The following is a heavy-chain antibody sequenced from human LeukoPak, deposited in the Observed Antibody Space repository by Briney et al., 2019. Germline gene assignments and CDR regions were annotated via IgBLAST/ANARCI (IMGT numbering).Heavy chain of an antibody. D-gene: IGHD2-15*01. CDR3: ARDKLYSSGGSCRDYYGMDV. J-gene: IGHJ6*02. CDR1: GFTFSSYA. Sequence: GKSLRLSCAASGFTFSSYAMHWVRQAPGQGLEWVAVISYGGSNKYYADSVKGRFTISRDNSKNTLYLQVNSLRAEDTAVYYCARDKLYSSGGSCRDYYGMDVWGQGTTVTVSS. CDR2: ISYGGSNK. V-gene: IGHV3-30-3*01.